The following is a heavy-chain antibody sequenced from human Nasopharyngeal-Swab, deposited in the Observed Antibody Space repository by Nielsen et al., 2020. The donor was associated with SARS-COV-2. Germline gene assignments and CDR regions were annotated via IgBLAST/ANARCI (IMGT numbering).Heavy chain of an antibody. CDR3: TRGVEQSLYYYGMDV. V-gene: IGHV3-73*01. Sequence: GESLKISCAASGFTFSGSAMHWVRLASGKGLEWVGRIRSKANSYATAYAESVKGRFTISRDDSKNTAYLQMNSLKTEDTAVYYCTRGVEQSLYYYGMDVWGQGTTVTVSS. CDR2: IRSKANSYAT. J-gene: IGHJ6*02. D-gene: IGHD3-10*01. CDR1: GFTFSGSA.